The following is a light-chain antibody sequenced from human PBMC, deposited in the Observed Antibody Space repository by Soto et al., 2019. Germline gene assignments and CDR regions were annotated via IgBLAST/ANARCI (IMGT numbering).Light chain of an antibody. J-gene: IGKJ2*01. CDR3: QQHNDWPPST. Sequence: ETLLTQSPATLSVSPGERVTLSCRASQSVRDNLAWYQQKPGQAPRLLIYGASTRAPGIPDRFSGSGFGTEFSRTISSLQSEDFAVYYCQQHNDWPPSTFGQGTKLDIK. CDR1: QSVRDN. CDR2: GAS. V-gene: IGKV3-15*01.